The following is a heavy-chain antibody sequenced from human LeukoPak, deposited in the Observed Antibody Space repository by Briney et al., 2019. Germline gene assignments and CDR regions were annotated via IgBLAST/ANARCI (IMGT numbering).Heavy chain of an antibody. CDR2: INPNSGGT. CDR1: GYTFSGYY. Sequence: ASVKGYCKASGYTFSGYYMHWVRQDPGQGLEWMGWINPNSGGTNYAQKFQGRVTMTRDTSISTAYMGLSRLRSDDTAVYYCASLGRIEDFDYWGQGTLVTVSS. CDR3: ASLGRIEDFDY. D-gene: IGHD2-15*01. J-gene: IGHJ4*02. V-gene: IGHV1-2*02.